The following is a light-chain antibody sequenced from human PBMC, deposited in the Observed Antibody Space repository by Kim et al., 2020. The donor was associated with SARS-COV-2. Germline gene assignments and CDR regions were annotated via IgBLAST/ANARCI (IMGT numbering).Light chain of an antibody. V-gene: IGLV3-9*01. CDR2: RDS. J-gene: IGLJ3*02. CDR1: NIGSKN. CDR3: PVWDSSTWV. Sequence: SYELTQPLSVSVALGQTARITCGGNNIGSKNVHWYQQKPGQAPVLVIYRDSNRPSGIPERFSGSNSGNTATLTISRAQAGVEADYYCPVWDSSTWVFGGG.